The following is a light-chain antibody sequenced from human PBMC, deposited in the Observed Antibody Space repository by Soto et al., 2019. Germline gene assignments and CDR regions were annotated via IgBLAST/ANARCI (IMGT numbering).Light chain of an antibody. CDR1: QSVSSY. J-gene: IGKJ5*01. Sequence: EIVLTQSPATLSLSPEERATLSCRASQSVSSYLAWYQQKLGQAPRLLIYDASNRATDIPARFSGSGSGTDFTLTISSLEPEDFAVYYCQQRSNWPITFGQGTRLEIK. CDR3: QQRSNWPIT. CDR2: DAS. V-gene: IGKV3-11*01.